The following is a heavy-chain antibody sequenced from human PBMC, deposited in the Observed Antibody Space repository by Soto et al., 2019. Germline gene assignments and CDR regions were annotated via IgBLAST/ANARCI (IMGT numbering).Heavy chain of an antibody. V-gene: IGHV3-30*18. D-gene: IGHD6-13*01. Sequence: GGSLRLSCAASGFTFSSYGMHWVRQAPGKGLEWVAVISYDGSNKYYADSVKGRFTISRDNSKNTLYLQMNSLRAEDTAVYYCAKDGRAGRVYPTLYGMDVWGQGTTVTVSS. CDR1: GFTFSSYG. J-gene: IGHJ6*02. CDR2: ISYDGSNK. CDR3: AKDGRAGRVYPTLYGMDV.